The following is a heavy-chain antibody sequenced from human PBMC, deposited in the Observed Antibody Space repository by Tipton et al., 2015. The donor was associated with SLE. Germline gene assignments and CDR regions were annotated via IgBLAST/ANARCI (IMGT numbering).Heavy chain of an antibody. D-gene: IGHD6-13*01. J-gene: IGHJ4*02. Sequence: QLVQSGAEVKKPGASVKVSCKASGYTFTSYDIHWVRQATGQGLEWMGWMNPNRANTGYAQKFQGRVTMTRNTSISTAYMELSSLRSEDTAVYYWATGGLTAPGAFDFWGQGTLVTVSS. V-gene: IGHV1-8*01. CDR1: GYTFTSYD. CDR3: ATGGLTAPGAFDF. CDR2: MNPNRANT.